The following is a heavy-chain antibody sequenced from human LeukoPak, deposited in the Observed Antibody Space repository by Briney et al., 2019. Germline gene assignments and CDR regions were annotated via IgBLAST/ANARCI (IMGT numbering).Heavy chain of an antibody. CDR2: IYYSGST. CDR1: GGSISSYY. CDR3: ARHSTASGYLNYFDY. J-gene: IGHJ4*02. D-gene: IGHD1-1*01. Sequence: PSETLSLTCTVSGGSISSYYWSWIRQPPGKGLEWIGYIYYSGSTNYNPSLKSRVTISVDTSKNQFSLKLSSVTAADTAVYYCARHSTASGYLNYFDYWGQGTLVTVPS. V-gene: IGHV4-59*08.